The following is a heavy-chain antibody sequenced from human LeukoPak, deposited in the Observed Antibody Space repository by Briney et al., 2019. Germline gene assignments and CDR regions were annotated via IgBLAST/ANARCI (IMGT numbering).Heavy chain of an antibody. V-gene: IGHV3-23*01. Sequence: GGSLRLSCAASGSTFSSQALSWVRQAPGKGLEWVSSFTGSDGNIHYADSVKGRFTLSRDSSKETMYLQMTGLRADDTATYYCAAGGGNTFNPWGQGILVTVSS. CDR3: AAGGGNTFNP. J-gene: IGHJ5*02. CDR2: FTGSDGNI. D-gene: IGHD1/OR15-1a*01. CDR1: GSTFSSQA.